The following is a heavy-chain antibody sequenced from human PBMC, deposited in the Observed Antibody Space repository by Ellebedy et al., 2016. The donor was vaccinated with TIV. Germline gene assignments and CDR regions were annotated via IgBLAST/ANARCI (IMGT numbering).Heavy chain of an antibody. Sequence: AASVKVSCKASGGTFSSYGISWVRQAPGQGLEWMGWISAYNGDTNYPQKLQGRVTMTTDTSTSTAYMELRSLRSDDTAVYYCAREFISGGYYYVPGDAFDIWGQGTMVTVSA. D-gene: IGHD3-22*01. CDR3: AREFISGGYYYVPGDAFDI. CDR1: GGTFSSYG. V-gene: IGHV1-18*01. J-gene: IGHJ3*02. CDR2: ISAYNGDT.